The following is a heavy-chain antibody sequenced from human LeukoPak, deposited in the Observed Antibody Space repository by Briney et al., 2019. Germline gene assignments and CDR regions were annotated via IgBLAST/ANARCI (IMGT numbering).Heavy chain of an antibody. Sequence: PGGSLRLSCAASGFTFSDYYMSWIRQAPGKGLEWVSYISGSSSHTDYADSVKGRFTISRDNAKNLLYLQMNSLRAEDTAVYYCARDRCSSTSCYNSYYGMDVWGQGTTVTVSS. V-gene: IGHV3-11*05. D-gene: IGHD2-2*01. CDR1: GFTFSDYY. CDR2: ISGSSSHT. CDR3: ARDRCSSTSCYNSYYGMDV. J-gene: IGHJ6*02.